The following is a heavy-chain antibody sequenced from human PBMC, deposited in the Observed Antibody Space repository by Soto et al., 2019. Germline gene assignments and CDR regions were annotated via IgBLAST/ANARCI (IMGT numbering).Heavy chain of an antibody. CDR3: ARGRWLRSSFDY. V-gene: IGHV4-34*01. D-gene: IGHD5-12*01. CDR1: GGSFSGYY. J-gene: IGHJ4*02. CDR2: INHSGST. Sequence: SETLSLTCAVYGGSFSGYYWSWIRQPPGKGLEWIGEINHSGSTNYNPSLKSRVTISVDTSKNQFSLKLSSVTAADTAVYYCARGRWLRSSFDYWGQESLVTVSS.